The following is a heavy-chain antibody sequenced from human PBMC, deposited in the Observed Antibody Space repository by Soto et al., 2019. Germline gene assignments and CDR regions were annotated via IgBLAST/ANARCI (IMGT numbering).Heavy chain of an antibody. CDR3: ARTTAGFDY. J-gene: IGHJ4*02. CDR1: GGSISSYY. CDR2: IYYSGST. V-gene: IGHV4-59*01. D-gene: IGHD4-17*01. Sequence: SETLSPTCTVSGGSISSYYWSWIRQPPGKGLEWIGYIYYSGSTNYNPSLKSRVTVSVDTSKNQFSLKLSSVTAADTAVYYCARTTAGFDYWCQGTLVTVS.